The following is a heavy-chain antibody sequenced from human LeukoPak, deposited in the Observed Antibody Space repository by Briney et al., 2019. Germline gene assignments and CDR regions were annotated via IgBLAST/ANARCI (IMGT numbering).Heavy chain of an antibody. Sequence: SETLSLTCTVSGGSISSYYWSWIRQPPGKGLEWIGYIYYSGSTNYSPSLKSRVTISVDTSKNQFSLKLSSVTAADTAVYYCARDRGEFDYWGQGTLVTVSS. CDR1: GGSISSYY. CDR2: IYYSGST. V-gene: IGHV4-59*01. CDR3: ARDRGEFDY. D-gene: IGHD2-21*01. J-gene: IGHJ4*02.